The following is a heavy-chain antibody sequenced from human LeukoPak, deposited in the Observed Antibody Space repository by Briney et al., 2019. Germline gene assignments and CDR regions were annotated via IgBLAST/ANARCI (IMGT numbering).Heavy chain of an antibody. CDR1: GFTFSDYY. Sequence: GGSLRLSCAASGFTFSDYYMSWSRQAPGKGLEWVSYISTSGSTIYYADPLKGRFTISRDNAKNSLYLQMNSLRAEDTAVYYCARAKRGYSYGYYHYFDYWGQGTLVTVSS. D-gene: IGHD5-18*01. V-gene: IGHV3-11*01. CDR3: ARAKRGYSYGYYHYFDY. CDR2: ISTSGSTI. J-gene: IGHJ4*02.